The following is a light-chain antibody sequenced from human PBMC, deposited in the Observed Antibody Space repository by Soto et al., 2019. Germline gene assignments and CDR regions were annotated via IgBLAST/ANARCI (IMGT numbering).Light chain of an antibody. CDR1: QSVSSY. CDR3: QQRSNWPQGIT. Sequence: EIVLTQSPATLSLSPGERATLSCRASQSVSSYLAWYQQKPGQAPRLLIYDASNRATGIPARFSGSGSGTAFTLTISSLEPEDFAVYYCQQRSNWPQGITFGPGTRLEMK. CDR2: DAS. V-gene: IGKV3-11*01. J-gene: IGKJ5*01.